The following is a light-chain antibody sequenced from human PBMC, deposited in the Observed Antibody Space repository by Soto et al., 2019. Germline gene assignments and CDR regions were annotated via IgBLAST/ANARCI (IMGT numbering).Light chain of an antibody. V-gene: IGLV1-40*01. CDR1: SSNIGAGYD. CDR2: GNS. J-gene: IGLJ2*01. Sequence: VLTQPPSVSGAPGQRVTISCTGSSSNIGAGYDVHWYQQLPGTAPRLLIYGNSNRPSGVPDRFSGSKSGTSASLAITGLQAEDEADYYCQSYDSSLSGVVFGGGTKLTVL. CDR3: QSYDSSLSGVV.